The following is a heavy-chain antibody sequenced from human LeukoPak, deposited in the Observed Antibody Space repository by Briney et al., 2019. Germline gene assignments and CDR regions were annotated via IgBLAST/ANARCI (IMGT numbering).Heavy chain of an antibody. J-gene: IGHJ5*02. Sequence: GASVKVSCKASRGTFSSYAISWVRQAPGQGLEWMGGIIPIFGTANYAQKFQGRVTITADESTSTAYMELGSLRSEDTAVYYCARDPWPRQDNWLDPWGQGTLVTVSS. D-gene: IGHD5-24*01. CDR3: ARDPWPRQDNWLDP. CDR2: IIPIFGTA. V-gene: IGHV1-69*13. CDR1: RGTFSSYA.